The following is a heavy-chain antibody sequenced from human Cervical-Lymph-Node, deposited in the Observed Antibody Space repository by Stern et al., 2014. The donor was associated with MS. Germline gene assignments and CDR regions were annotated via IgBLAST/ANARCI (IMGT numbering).Heavy chain of an antibody. D-gene: IGHD2-15*01. V-gene: IGHV1-18*01. CDR2: IHAYDGYA. J-gene: IGHJ3*02. Sequence: QVQLVQSGAEVKKPGASVKVSCKASGYTFTSNGISWVRQAPGPGLEWMGWIHAYDGYASYAQKLQGRITMTTDTSTSAVSMELRCHRSDDTAVYCCARALLGSENAFDIWGQGTMVTVSS. CDR1: GYTFTSNG. CDR3: ARALLGSENAFDI.